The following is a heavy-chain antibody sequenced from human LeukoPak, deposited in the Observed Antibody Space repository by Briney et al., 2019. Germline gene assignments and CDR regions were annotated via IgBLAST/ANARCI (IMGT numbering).Heavy chain of an antibody. CDR3: ARASYSYDINGWVPFDY. D-gene: IGHD3-22*01. J-gene: IGHJ4*02. CDR1: GGSIRSNYY. V-gene: IGHV4-39*07. CDR2: IYYSGNT. Sequence: SETLSLTCTVSGGSIRSNYYWGWIRQPPGKGLEWIGSIYYSGNTYYNPSLKSRVTISGDTSRNQFSLRLTSVTAADTAVYYCARASYSYDINGWVPFDYWGQGTLVTVSS.